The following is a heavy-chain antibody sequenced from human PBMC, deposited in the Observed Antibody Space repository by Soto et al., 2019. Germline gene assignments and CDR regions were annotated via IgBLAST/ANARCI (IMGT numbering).Heavy chain of an antibody. Sequence: SSETLSLTCAVYGGSFSGYYWSWIRQPPGKGLEWIGEINHSGSTNYNPSLKSRVTISVDTSKNQFPLKLSSVTAADTAVYYCARVLEYSSPNFDYWGQGTLVTVSS. D-gene: IGHD6-6*01. J-gene: IGHJ4*02. CDR2: INHSGST. V-gene: IGHV4-34*01. CDR1: GGSFSGYY. CDR3: ARVLEYSSPNFDY.